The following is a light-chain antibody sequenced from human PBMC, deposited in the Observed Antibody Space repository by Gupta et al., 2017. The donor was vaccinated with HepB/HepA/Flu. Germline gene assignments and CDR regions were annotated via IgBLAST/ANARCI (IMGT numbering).Light chain of an antibody. CDR2: DVS. CDR1: SSDVGGYNY. V-gene: IGLV2-14*01. J-gene: IGLJ2*01. Sequence: QSALTQPASVSGSPGQSITISCTGTSSDVGGYNYVSWYQQHPGKAPKLMIYDVSNRPSGVSNRFSGSKSGNTASLTISGPQAEDEADYYCSSYTSSSTVVFGGATKLTVL. CDR3: SSYTSSSTVV.